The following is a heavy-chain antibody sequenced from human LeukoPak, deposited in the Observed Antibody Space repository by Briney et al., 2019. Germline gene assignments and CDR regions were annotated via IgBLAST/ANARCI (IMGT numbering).Heavy chain of an antibody. CDR3: ARDYGDYYYYYMDV. J-gene: IGHJ6*03. CDR1: GYTFTSYG. Sequence: ASVKVSCKASGYTFTSYGISWVRQAPGQGLEWMGWISAYNGNTNYAQKLQGRVTMTTDTSTSTAYMELRSLRSDDTAVYYCARDYGDYYYYYMDVWGKGTTVTVSS. V-gene: IGHV1-18*01. D-gene: IGHD4-17*01. CDR2: ISAYNGNT.